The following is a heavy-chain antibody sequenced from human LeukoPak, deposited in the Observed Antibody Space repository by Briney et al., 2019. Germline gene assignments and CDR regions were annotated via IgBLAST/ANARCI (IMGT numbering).Heavy chain of an antibody. J-gene: IGHJ6*02. CDR2: INWNSGNI. D-gene: IGHD3-22*01. CDR1: GFTFDDYP. V-gene: IGHV3-9*01. CDR3: AKGGHSGYFNGGMAV. Sequence: GGSLRLSCAASGFTFDDYPLHWVRQAPGKGLEWVSGINWNSGNIGYADSAKGRFTISRDNARSSLSLQLNSLRPEDTALYYCAKGGHSGYFNGGMAVWGQGTTVTVSS.